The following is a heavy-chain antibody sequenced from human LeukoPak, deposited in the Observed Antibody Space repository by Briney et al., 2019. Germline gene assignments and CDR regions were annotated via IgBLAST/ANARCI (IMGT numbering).Heavy chain of an antibody. J-gene: IGHJ6*03. CDR1: GYTFTGYY. V-gene: IGHV1-2*02. Sequence: ASVKVSCKASGYTFTGYYMHWVRQAPGQGLEWMGWINPNSGGTNYAQKFQGRVSMTRDTSISTAYMELSRLRSDDTAVYYCARALERRIYYYMDVWGKGTTVTVSS. D-gene: IGHD1-1*01. CDR2: INPNSGGT. CDR3: ARALERRIYYYMDV.